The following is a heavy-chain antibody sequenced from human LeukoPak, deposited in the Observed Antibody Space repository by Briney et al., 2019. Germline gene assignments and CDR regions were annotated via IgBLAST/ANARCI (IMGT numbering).Heavy chain of an antibody. CDR1: GFTFRDSA. Sequence: PGGSLRLSCAASGFTFRDSAMTWVRQTPGRGLEWVSTITDTGGRAYYVDSVKGRFTISRDNPWDTLFLQMNSLRPEDTAMYYCARGSGWYQWGQGTLVTVSS. J-gene: IGHJ4*02. V-gene: IGHV3-23*01. CDR3: ARGSGWYQ. CDR2: ITDTGGRA. D-gene: IGHD6-19*01.